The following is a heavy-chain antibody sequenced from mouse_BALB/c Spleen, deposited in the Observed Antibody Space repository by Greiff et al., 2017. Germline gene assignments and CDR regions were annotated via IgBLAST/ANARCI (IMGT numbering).Heavy chain of an antibody. D-gene: IGHD2-1*01. Sequence: QVQLQQSGPGLVAPSQSLSITCTVSGFSFTSYGVHWVRQPPGKGLEWLGVIWAGGSTNYNSALMSRLSIIKDNSKSQVFLKMNSLQTDDTAMYYCAREIYWGYAMDYWGQGTSVTVSS. J-gene: IGHJ4*01. CDR3: AREIYWGYAMDY. CDR1: GFSFTSYG. CDR2: IWAGGST. V-gene: IGHV2-9*02.